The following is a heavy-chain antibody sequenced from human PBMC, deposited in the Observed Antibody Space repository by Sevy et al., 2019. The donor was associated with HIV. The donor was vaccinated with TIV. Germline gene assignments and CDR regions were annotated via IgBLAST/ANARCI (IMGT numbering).Heavy chain of an antibody. CDR3: AKAVFVTVPGRGAFDI. Sequence: GGSLRLFCAVSGFTFDDYAMHWVRQAPGKGLEWVSGVSWNSGSIGYADSVQGRFTISRDNGKNSLYLQMNSLRAEDTALYYCAKAVFVTVPGRGAFDIWGQGTMVTVSS. V-gene: IGHV3-9*01. J-gene: IGHJ3*02. CDR2: VSWNSGSI. D-gene: IGHD6-19*01. CDR1: GFTFDDYA.